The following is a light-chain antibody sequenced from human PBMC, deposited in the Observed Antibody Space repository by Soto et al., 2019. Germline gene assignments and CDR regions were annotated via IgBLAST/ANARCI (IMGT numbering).Light chain of an antibody. CDR1: SGSIASNY. CDR3: QSYDSSTVI. J-gene: IGLJ2*01. Sequence: NFMLTQPHSVSESPGRTVTISCTRGSGSIASNYVQWYQQRPGSAPTIVIYEHNGRPSGVPDRFSGSTDGSSNSASLTISGLQTEDEADYYCQSYDSSTVIFGGGTKVTVL. CDR2: EHN. V-gene: IGLV6-57*04.